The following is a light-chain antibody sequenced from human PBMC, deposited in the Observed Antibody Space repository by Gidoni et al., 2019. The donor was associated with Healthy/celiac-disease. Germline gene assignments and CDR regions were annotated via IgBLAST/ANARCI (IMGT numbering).Light chain of an antibody. CDR1: ALPKQY. CDR3: QSADSSGTSWV. V-gene: IGLV3-25*03. Sequence: SYELTQPPSVSVSPGQTARITCSGDALPKQYAYWYQQKPGQAPVLLIYKDSESPSGIPERFSGSSSGTTVTLTISGVQAEDEADYYCQSADSSGTSWVFGGGTKLTVL. J-gene: IGLJ3*02. CDR2: KDS.